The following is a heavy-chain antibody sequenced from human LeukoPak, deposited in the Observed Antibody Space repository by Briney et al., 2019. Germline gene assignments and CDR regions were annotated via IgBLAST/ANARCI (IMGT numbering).Heavy chain of an antibody. D-gene: IGHD3-16*01. CDR3: ARDRVDYVWGSYSTISDY. V-gene: IGHV3-66*01. CDR2: IYSGGST. Sequence: GGSLRLSCAASGFTVSSNYMSWARQAPGKGLEWVSVIYSGGSTYYADSVKGRFTISRDNSKNTLYLQMNSLRAEDTAVYYCARDRVDYVWGSYSTISDYWGQGTLVTVSS. CDR1: GFTVSSNY. J-gene: IGHJ4*02.